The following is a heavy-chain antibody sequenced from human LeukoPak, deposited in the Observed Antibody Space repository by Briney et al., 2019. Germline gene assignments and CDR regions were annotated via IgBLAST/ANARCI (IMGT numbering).Heavy chain of an antibody. CDR2: IYYSGST. J-gene: IGHJ5*02. CDR1: GGSISSYY. Sequence: SETLSLTCTVSGGSISSYYWSWIRQPPGKGLEWIGYIYYSGSTNYNPSLKSRVTISVDTPKNQFSLKLSSVTAADTAVYYCARGLRKDWFDPWGQGTLVTVSS. V-gene: IGHV4-59*01. CDR3: ARGLRKDWFDP.